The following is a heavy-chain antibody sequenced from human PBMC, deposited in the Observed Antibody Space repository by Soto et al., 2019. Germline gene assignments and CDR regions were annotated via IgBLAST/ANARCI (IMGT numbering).Heavy chain of an antibody. CDR2: ISSGGEYL. D-gene: IGHD6-13*01. V-gene: IGHV3-21*01. CDR1: GLTFSTYG. J-gene: IGHJ6*02. CDR3: ATDGAAGAVMGV. Sequence: EVQLVESGGGLVKPGGSLRLSCAASGLTFSTYGMNWVRQAPGKGLEWVSSISSGGEYLDYADSVKGRLTISRDNAKNSLYLQLDSLRVEDTAVYSGATDGAAGAVMGVWGQGTTVTVSS.